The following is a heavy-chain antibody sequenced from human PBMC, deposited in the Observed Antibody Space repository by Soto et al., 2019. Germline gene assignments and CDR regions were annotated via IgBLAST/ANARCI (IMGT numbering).Heavy chain of an antibody. CDR1: GFTFGDYA. D-gene: IGHD2-2*03. CDR3: TRDKMDIVVVPAASRYFYYSGVDI. J-gene: IGHJ6*02. Sequence: QAGGYLGISSTASGFTFGDYAMSWFRQAPGKGLEWVGFIRSKAYGGTTEYAASVKGRFTISRDDSKSIAYLQMNSLKTEDTAVYYCTRDKMDIVVVPAASRYFYYSGVDIRFPGTTLSVSS. CDR2: IRSKAYGGTT. V-gene: IGHV3-49*03.